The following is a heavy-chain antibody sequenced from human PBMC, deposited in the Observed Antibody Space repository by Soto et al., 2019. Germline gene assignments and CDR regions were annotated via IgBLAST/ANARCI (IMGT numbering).Heavy chain of an antibody. CDR1: GFTFSSYG. CDR3: ARDWFPISSSSPNWFDP. J-gene: IGHJ5*02. D-gene: IGHD6-6*01. CDR2: IWYDGSNK. V-gene: IGHV3-33*01. Sequence: QVQLVESGGGVVQPGRSLRLSCAASGFTFSSYGMHWVRQAPGKGLEWVAVIWYDGSNKYYADSVKGRFTISRDNSKNTLYLQMNSLRAEDTAVYYCARDWFPISSSSPNWFDPWGQGTLVTVSS.